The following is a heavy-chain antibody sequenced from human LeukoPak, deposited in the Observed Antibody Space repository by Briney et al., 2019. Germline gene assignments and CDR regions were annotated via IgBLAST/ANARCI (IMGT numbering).Heavy chain of an antibody. J-gene: IGHJ4*02. Sequence: GGSLRLSCAASGFTFSSYSMNWVRQAPGKGLEWVSSISSSSSYIYYADSVKGRFTIPRDNAKNSLYLQMNSLRAEDTAVYYCARDTDYYDSSGYSYYFDYWGQGTLVTVSS. D-gene: IGHD3-22*01. CDR2: ISSSSSYI. CDR3: ARDTDYYDSSGYSYYFDY. CDR1: GFTFSSYS. V-gene: IGHV3-21*01.